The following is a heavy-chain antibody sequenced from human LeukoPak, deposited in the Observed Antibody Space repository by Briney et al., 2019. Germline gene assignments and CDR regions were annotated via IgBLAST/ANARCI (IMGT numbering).Heavy chain of an antibody. CDR3: ARWMATVTAPDY. CDR2: INPNSGGT. V-gene: IGHV1-2*02. J-gene: IGHJ4*02. CDR1: GYTFNGFY. Sequence: ASEKVSCKASGYTFNGFYLHWVRQAPGQGLEWMGGINPNSGGTNYAQKFQGRVTMTRDTSISTAYMELSRLRSDDTAVYYCARWMATVTAPDYWGQGTLVTVSS. D-gene: IGHD5-24*01.